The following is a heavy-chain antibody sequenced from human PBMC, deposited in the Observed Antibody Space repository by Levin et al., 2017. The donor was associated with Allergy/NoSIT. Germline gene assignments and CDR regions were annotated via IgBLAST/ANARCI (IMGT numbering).Heavy chain of an antibody. V-gene: IGHV4-59*01. J-gene: IGHJ4*02. D-gene: IGHD1-20*01. Sequence: RSQTLSLTCRVSGGSIASYFWTWIRQTPGKGLEWIGNVYYTGTTNFNPSLKSRVTISLDTSNVEFSLTLTSLTAADPAVYYCVRGVGGNTWNFDFWGQGTLVTVAA. CDR1: GGSIASYF. CDR3: VRGVGGNTWNFDF. CDR2: VYYTGTT.